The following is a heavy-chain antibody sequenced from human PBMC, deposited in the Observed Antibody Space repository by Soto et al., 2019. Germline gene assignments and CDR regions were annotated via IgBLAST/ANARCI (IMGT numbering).Heavy chain of an antibody. D-gene: IGHD6-13*01. V-gene: IGHV3-21*06. CDR2: ISSGTTYS. J-gene: IGHJ4*02. Sequence: GGSLRLSCAASGFTFSISTMNWVRQARGKRLEWVSSISSGTTYSYYADSVKGRFSISRDNAKSSLYLQMNSLRVDDTAVYYCASGDGTGLHSSGWSPRFWGQGTLATVSS. CDR3: ASGDGTGLHSSGWSPRF. CDR1: GFTFSIST.